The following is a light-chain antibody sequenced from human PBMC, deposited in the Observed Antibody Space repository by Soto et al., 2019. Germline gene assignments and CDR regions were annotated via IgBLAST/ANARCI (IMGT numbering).Light chain of an antibody. J-gene: IGLJ1*01. CDR3: KSYAGSNTYV. Sequence: QSALTQPPSASGSPGQSVTISCTGTKNDIGVYDFVSWYQHHPGKAPRLIIYEVVQRPSGVPDRFSGSKSGNTASLTVSGLQAADEGDYFCKSYAGSNTYVFGSGTKLTV. CDR1: KNDIGVYDF. V-gene: IGLV2-8*01. CDR2: EVV.